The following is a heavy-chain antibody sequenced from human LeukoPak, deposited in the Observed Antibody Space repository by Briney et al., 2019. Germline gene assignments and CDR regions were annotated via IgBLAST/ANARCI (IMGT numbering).Heavy chain of an antibody. J-gene: IGHJ4*02. Sequence: GGSLRLSCATSGFTFNNYYMSWIRQAPGKGLEWVSFISYRGDTIYYADSVKGRFTISRDNAKNSLSLQMNSLRVEDSALYYCARLTAGNCGPGTLITVSS. V-gene: IGHV3-11*01. CDR2: ISYRGDTI. CDR3: ARLTAGN. CDR1: GFTFNNYY. D-gene: IGHD4/OR15-4a*01.